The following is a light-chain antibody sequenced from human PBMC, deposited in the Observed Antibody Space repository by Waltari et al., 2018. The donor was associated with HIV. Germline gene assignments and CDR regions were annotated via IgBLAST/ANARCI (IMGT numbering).Light chain of an antibody. CDR2: GSS. V-gene: IGLV1-40*01. CDR3: QSYDSTLSAWV. CDR1: RSNIGAGYE. J-gene: IGLJ3*02. Sequence: QSVLRQPPSVSGAPGQRVTISCTGSRSNIGAGYEVHWYQQLPGAAPKHLLFGSSNRPSGVPDRFSGSKSGTSASLAISGLQAEDEADYYCQSYDSTLSAWVFGGGTKLTVL.